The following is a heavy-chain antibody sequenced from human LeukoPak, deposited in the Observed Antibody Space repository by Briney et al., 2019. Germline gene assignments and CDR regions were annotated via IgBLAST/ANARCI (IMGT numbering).Heavy chain of an antibody. V-gene: IGHV4-39*01. D-gene: IGHD3-22*01. CDR1: GGSISSSSSY. J-gene: IGHJ2*01. CDR3: ARYESSANGIDV. Sequence: SETLTLTCTVSGGSISSSSSYWVWIRQPPGMGLEWIGSIYYSGSTYSNPSLKSRVTISVDTSKNQFSLKVSSVAAADTAVYYCARYESSANGIDVWGRGTAVAVSS. CDR2: IYYSGST.